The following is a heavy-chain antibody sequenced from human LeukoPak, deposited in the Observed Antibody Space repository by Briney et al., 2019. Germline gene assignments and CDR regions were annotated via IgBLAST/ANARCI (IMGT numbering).Heavy chain of an antibody. D-gene: IGHD3-22*01. Sequence: PGGSLRLSCAASGFTFSSYAMSWVRQAPGKEPEWVSAISGSGGTTYYADSVKGRFTISRDNSKNTLYLQMNSLRAEDTAVYYCAKDQDFSGYYYSQGTYFDYWGQGTLVTVSS. CDR3: AKDQDFSGYYYSQGTYFDY. CDR2: ISGSGGTT. J-gene: IGHJ4*02. CDR1: GFTFSSYA. V-gene: IGHV3-23*01.